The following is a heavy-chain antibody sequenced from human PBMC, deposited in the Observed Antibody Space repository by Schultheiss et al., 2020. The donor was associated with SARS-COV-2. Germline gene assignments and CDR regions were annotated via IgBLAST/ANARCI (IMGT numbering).Heavy chain of an antibody. CDR2: IYYSGST. Sequence: GSLRLSCSVSGGSISSYYWSWIRQPPGKGLEWIGYIYYSGSTNYNPSLKSRVTISVDTSKNQFSLKLSSVTAADTAVYYCARLSPYYDFWSGYQGPYYYGMDVWGQGTTVTVSS. D-gene: IGHD3-3*01. CDR3: ARLSPYYDFWSGYQGPYYYGMDV. CDR1: GGSISSYY. V-gene: IGHV4-59*08. J-gene: IGHJ6*02.